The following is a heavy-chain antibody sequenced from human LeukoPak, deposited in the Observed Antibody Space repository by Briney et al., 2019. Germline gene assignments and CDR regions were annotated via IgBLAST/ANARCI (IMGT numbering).Heavy chain of an antibody. D-gene: IGHD4-17*01. CDR1: GFPLSSYA. J-gene: IGHJ4*02. Sequence: GASLRLSCAASGFPLSSYAMSWVRQAPGKGLEWISTIRGSDYSTYYADSVKGRFTISRDNSKNTVYLQMNSLRAEDTALYYCAKDLYGDYDDDYWGQGSLVSVSS. V-gene: IGHV3-23*01. CDR2: IRGSDYST. CDR3: AKDLYGDYDDDY.